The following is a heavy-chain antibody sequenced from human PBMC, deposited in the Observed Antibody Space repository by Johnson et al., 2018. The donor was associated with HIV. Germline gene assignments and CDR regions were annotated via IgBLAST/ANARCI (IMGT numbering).Heavy chain of an antibody. J-gene: IGHJ3*02. Sequence: QVQLVESGGGVVQPGGSLRLSCAASGFTFSSYAMHWVRQAPGKGLEWVSLIYSSGTTDYADSVQGRFTISRDNSKNTLYLQMNSLRTEDTAVYYCARDSRYNNYGGGSVGAFDIWGQGTMVTVSS. CDR1: GFTFSSYA. D-gene: IGHD4-23*01. CDR3: ARDSRYNNYGGGSVGAFDI. V-gene: IGHV3-NL1*01. CDR2: IYSSGTT.